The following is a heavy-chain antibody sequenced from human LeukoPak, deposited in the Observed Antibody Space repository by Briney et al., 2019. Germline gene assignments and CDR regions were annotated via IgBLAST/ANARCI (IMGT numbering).Heavy chain of an antibody. CDR3: ARRGYSSSSSDY. J-gene: IGHJ4*02. CDR2: INPNSGGT. D-gene: IGHD6-6*01. CDR1: GYTFTDYY. V-gene: IGHV1-2*02. Sequence: ASVKVSCKASGYTFTDYYMQWVRQAPGQGLEWMGWINPNSGGTNCAQKFQGRVTMTRDTSISTAYMELSRLRSDDTAVYYCARRGYSSSSSDYWGQGTLVTVSS.